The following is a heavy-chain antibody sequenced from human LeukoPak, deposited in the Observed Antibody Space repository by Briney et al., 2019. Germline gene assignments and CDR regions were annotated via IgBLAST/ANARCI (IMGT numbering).Heavy chain of an antibody. D-gene: IGHD6-13*01. V-gene: IGHV3-30*18. Sequence: GGSLRLSCAASGFTFSSYGMHWVRQAPGKGLEGVAVISYDGSNKYYADSVKGRFTISRDNSKNTLYLQMNSLRAEDTAVYYCAKDRSWAGDYWGQGTLVTVSS. CDR1: GFTFSSYG. CDR2: ISYDGSNK. CDR3: AKDRSWAGDY. J-gene: IGHJ4*02.